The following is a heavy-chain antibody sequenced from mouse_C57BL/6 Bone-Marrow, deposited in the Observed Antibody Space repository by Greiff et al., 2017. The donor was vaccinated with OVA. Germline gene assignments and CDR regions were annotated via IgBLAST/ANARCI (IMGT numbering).Heavy chain of an antibody. CDR2: INPSSGYT. CDR3: ARGGLRTVDYFDY. D-gene: IGHD2-4*01. V-gene: IGHV1-7*01. Sequence: QVQLQQSGAELAKPGASVKLSCKASGYTFTSYWMHWVKQRPGQGLEWIGYINPSSGYTKYNQKFKDKATLTADKSSSTAYMQLSSLTYEYSAVYYGARGGLRTVDYFDYWGQGTTLTVSS. CDR1: GYTFTSYW. J-gene: IGHJ2*01.